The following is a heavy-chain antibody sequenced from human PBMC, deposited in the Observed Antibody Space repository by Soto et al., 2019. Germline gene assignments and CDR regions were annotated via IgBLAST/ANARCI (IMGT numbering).Heavy chain of an antibody. J-gene: IGHJ4*02. CDR1: GVSISSYY. D-gene: IGHD5-18*01. V-gene: IGHV4-59*06. CDR2: IYYSGST. Sequence: SETLSLTCTVSGVSISSYYWIWIRQHPGKGLEWIGYIYYSGSTYYNPSLKSRVTISVDTSKNQFSLKLSSVTAADTAVYYCARSGYSYGPNPLLYWGQGTLVTVSS. CDR3: ARSGYSYGPNPLLY.